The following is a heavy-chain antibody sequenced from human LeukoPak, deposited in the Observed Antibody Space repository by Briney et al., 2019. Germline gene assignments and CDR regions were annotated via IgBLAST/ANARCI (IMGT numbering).Heavy chain of an antibody. J-gene: IGHJ5*02. CDR3: ARPHRAGWFDP. CDR2: IYRTGST. D-gene: IGHD6-13*01. Sequence: SETLSLTCTVSGGSISSSSYYWGWVLQPPGMGLEWIASIYRTGSTYYNPSLKSRVTISVDTSKNQFSLKLSSVTAADTAVYYCARPHRAGWFDPWGQGTLVTVSS. V-gene: IGHV4-39*01. CDR1: GGSISSSSYY.